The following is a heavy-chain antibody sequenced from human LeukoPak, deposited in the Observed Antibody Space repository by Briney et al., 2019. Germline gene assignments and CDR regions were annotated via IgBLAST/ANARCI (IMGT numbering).Heavy chain of an antibody. CDR1: GYTFTSYG. D-gene: IGHD2-8*01. V-gene: IGHV1-18*01. Sequence: ASVTVSCKASGYTFTSYGISWVRQAPGQGLEWMGWISAYNGNTNYAQKLQGRVTMTTDTSTSTAYMELRSLRSDDTAVYYCARGRYCTNGVCYTSDYWGQGTLVTVSS. J-gene: IGHJ4*02. CDR2: ISAYNGNT. CDR3: ARGRYCTNGVCYTSDY.